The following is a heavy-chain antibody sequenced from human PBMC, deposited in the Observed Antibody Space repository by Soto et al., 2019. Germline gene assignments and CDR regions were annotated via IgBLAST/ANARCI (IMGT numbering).Heavy chain of an antibody. J-gene: IGHJ4*02. CDR3: ARVSMRYCSGGSCYPFFDY. Sequence: SETLSLTCAVYGGSFSGYYWSWIRQPPGKGLEWIGEINHSGSTNYNPSLKSRVTISVDTSKNQFSLKLSSVTAADTAVYYCARVSMRYCSGGSCYPFFDYWGQGTLVTVSS. CDR2: INHSGST. V-gene: IGHV4-34*01. CDR1: GGSFSGYY. D-gene: IGHD2-15*01.